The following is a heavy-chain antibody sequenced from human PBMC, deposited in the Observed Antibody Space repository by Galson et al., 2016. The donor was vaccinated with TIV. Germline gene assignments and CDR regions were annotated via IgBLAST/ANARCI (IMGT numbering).Heavy chain of an antibody. J-gene: IGHJ3*02. Sequence: PAPVKPTQTLPLTCTFSGISLSTGGVGVGWIRQPQGKALEWIGLIYWHDDKRYSQSLKRKLTITKDTSKNQVLLTMINMDPVDTATYYFADRHTPLSTGSDSFVMWGQGTRVTVSS. V-gene: IGHV2-5*01. CDR1: GISLSTGGVG. CDR2: IYWHDDK. CDR3: ADRHTPLSTGSDSFVM. D-gene: IGHD3-9*01.